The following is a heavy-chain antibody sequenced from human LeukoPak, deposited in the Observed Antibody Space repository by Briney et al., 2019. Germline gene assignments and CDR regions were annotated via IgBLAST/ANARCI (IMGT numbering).Heavy chain of an antibody. D-gene: IGHD1-1*01. CDR2: ISRGSSTI. J-gene: IGHJ4*02. V-gene: IGHV3-48*02. CDR3: ARYGNVFDY. Sequence: GGSLRLSCAASGFTLSSYSMNGVRQAPGKGLEWVSYISRGSSTIYYADSVKGRFTIARDNAKNSLYLQMNSLRDEDTAVYYCARYGNVFDYWGRGTLVTVSS. CDR1: GFTLSSYS.